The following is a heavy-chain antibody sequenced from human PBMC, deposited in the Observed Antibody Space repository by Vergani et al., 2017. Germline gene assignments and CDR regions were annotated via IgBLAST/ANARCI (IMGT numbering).Heavy chain of an antibody. Sequence: QVQLVQSGAEVKKPGSSVKVSCKASGGTFSSYAISWVRQAPGQGLEWMGGIIPVFGTANYAQKFQGRVTITADESTSTAYMELSSLRSEDTAVYYCAGGQVEMATVNYYYYYGMDVWGQGTTVTVSS. CDR1: GGTFSSYA. D-gene: IGHD5-24*01. V-gene: IGHV1-69*01. CDR2: IIPVFGTA. J-gene: IGHJ6*02. CDR3: AGGQVEMATVNYYYYYGMDV.